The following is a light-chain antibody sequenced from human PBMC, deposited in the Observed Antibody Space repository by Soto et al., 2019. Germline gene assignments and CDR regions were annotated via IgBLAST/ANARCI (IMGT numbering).Light chain of an antibody. Sequence: EIVLTQSPGTLSLSPGERVNLSCRASQSVSSRYVAWYQHKTGQPPRLLISGASSRATGMPDRFSGSGSGADFPLTISRLEPEDFAVYYCQQYDRSPPTFGGGTKVEIK. V-gene: IGKV3-20*01. CDR1: QSVSSRY. J-gene: IGKJ4*01. CDR3: QQYDRSPPT. CDR2: GAS.